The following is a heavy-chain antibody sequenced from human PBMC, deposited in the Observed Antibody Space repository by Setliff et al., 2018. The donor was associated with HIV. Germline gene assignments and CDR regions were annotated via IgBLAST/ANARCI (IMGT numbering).Heavy chain of an antibody. Sequence: PSETLSLTCSVSGVSTSNYYWSWIRQPPGKGLEWIGFIYSSGSTNYNPSLKSRVTISVDTSKNQFSLKLNSVTAADTAVYYCARNVGGLRSAVNWFDPWGQGTLVTVSS. V-gene: IGHV4-59*08. CDR1: GVSTSNYY. J-gene: IGHJ5*02. CDR2: IYSSGST. CDR3: ARNVGGLRSAVNWFDP. D-gene: IGHD4-17*01.